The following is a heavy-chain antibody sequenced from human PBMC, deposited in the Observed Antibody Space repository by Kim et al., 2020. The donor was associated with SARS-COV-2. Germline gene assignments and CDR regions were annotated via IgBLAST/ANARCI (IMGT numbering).Heavy chain of an antibody. CDR3: ARGPNYSPFDY. J-gene: IGHJ4*02. CDR2: I. V-gene: IGHV3-48*03. Sequence: IYDEDSVRGRFPIPKDHAQNPLYLQMNSRRAEDTAVYYCARGPNYSPFDYWGQGTLVTVSS. D-gene: IGHD4-4*01.